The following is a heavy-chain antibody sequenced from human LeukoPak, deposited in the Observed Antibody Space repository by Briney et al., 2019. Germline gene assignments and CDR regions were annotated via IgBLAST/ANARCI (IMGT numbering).Heavy chain of an antibody. CDR2: ISYDGSNK. CDR1: GFTFSSYG. CDR3: AKVGHYASGSYYNIYGMDV. Sequence: GGSLRLSCAVSGFTFSSYGMHWVRQAPGKGLEWVAVISYDGSNKYYADLVKGRFTISRDNSKNTLYLQMNSLRAEDTAVYYCAKVGHYASGSYYNIYGMDVWGQGTTVTVSS. D-gene: IGHD3-10*01. V-gene: IGHV3-30*18. J-gene: IGHJ6*02.